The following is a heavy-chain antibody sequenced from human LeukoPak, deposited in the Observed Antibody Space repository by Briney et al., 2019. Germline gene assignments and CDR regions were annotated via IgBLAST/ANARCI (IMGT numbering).Heavy chain of an antibody. CDR1: GGSISSYY. D-gene: IGHD6-19*01. V-gene: IGHV4-59*01. J-gene: IGHJ3*02. CDR2: IYYSGST. Sequence: PSETLSLTCTVSGGSISSYYWSWIRQPPGKGLKWIGYIYYSGSTNYNPSLKSRVTISVDTSKNQFSLKLSSVTAADTAVYYCARAGIAVAGRAFDIWGQGTMVTVSS. CDR3: ARAGIAVAGRAFDI.